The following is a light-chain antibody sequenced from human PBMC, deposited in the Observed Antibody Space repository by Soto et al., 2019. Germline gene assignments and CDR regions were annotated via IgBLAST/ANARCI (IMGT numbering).Light chain of an antibody. CDR3: CSYGGSYTPYV. CDR2: DVS. J-gene: IGLJ1*01. Sequence: QSALTQPRSVSGSPGQSVTISCTGTSSDVGLYNYVSWYQQHPGKAPKLIIYDVSKRPSGVPDRFSGSKSGNTASLTISGLQAEDEGEYFCCSYGGSYTPYVFGTGTNLTVL. V-gene: IGLV2-11*01. CDR1: SSDVGLYNY.